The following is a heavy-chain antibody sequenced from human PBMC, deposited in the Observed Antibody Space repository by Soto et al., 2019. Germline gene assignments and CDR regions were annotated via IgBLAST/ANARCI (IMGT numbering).Heavy chain of an antibody. CDR3: ARGVDDYGDYEYYYYYYMDV. CDR1: GFTVSSNY. Sequence: GGSLRLSCAASGFTVSSNYMSWVRQAPGKGLEWVSVIYSGGSTYYADSVKGRFTISRDNSKNTLYLQMNSLRAEDTAVYYCARGVDDYGDYEYYYYYYMDVWGKGTTVTVSS. J-gene: IGHJ6*03. D-gene: IGHD4-17*01. CDR2: IYSGGST. V-gene: IGHV3-66*01.